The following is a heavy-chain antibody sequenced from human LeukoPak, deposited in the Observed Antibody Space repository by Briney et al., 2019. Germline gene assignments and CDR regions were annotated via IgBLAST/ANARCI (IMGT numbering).Heavy chain of an antibody. J-gene: IGHJ4*02. D-gene: IGHD5-18*01. CDR2: IYHSGST. CDR3: ARRGYSYGSADDY. Sequence: PSETLSLTCTVSGYSISSGYYWGWIRQPPGKGLEWIGSIYHSGSTYCNPSLKSRVTISVDTSKNQFSLKLSSVTAADTAVYYCARRGYSYGSADDYWGQGTLVTVSS. V-gene: IGHV4-38-2*02. CDR1: GYSISSGYY.